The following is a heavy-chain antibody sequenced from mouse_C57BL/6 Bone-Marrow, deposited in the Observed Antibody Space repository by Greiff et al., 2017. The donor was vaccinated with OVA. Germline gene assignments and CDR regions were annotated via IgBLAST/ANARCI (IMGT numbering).Heavy chain of an antibody. D-gene: IGHD1-1*02. V-gene: IGHV1-15*01. J-gene: IGHJ1*03. Sequence: VQLQQSGAELVRPGASVTLSCKASGYTFTDYEMHWVKQTPVHGLEWIGAIDPETGGTAYNQKFKGKAILTADKSSSTAYMELRSLTSEDSAVYYCTRSGNYDWYFDVCGTGTTVTVSS. CDR3: TRSGNYDWYFDV. CDR1: GYTFTDYE. CDR2: IDPETGGT.